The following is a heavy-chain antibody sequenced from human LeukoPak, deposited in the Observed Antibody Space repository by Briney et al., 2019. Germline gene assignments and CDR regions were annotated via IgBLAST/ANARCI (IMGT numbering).Heavy chain of an antibody. J-gene: IGHJ6*02. V-gene: IGHV3-74*01. CDR3: ARGILYYYGMDV. CDR1: GFTFSSYW. Sequence: PGGSLRLSCAASGFTFSSYWMHWVRQAPGKGLVWVSRINSDGSSTSYADSVKGRFTISRDNAKNTLYLQMNSLRAEDTAVYYCARGILYYYGMDVWGQGTTVTVSS. CDR2: INSDGSST.